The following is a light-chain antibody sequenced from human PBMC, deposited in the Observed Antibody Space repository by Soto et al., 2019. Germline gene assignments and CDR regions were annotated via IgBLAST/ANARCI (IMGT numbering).Light chain of an antibody. CDR3: QQYGSSGT. J-gene: IGKJ1*01. CDR2: GAS. V-gene: IGKV3-20*01. Sequence: EIVLTQSPGTLSLSPGERATLSCRASQSGSNNYLAWYQKKPVQAPRLLIYGASNRATGIPERFSGSGSAKDFTLTISRLEPEDFAVYYCQQYGSSGTFGQGTKVDIK. CDR1: QSGSNNY.